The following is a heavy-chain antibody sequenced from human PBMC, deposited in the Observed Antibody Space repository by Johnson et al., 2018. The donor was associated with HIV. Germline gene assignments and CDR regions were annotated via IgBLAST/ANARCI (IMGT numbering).Heavy chain of an antibody. CDR1: GFTFSSYA. J-gene: IGHJ3*02. Sequence: QVQLVESGGGVVQPGRSLRLSCAASGFTFSSYAMHWVRQAPGKGLEWVAVISYDGSNKYYVDSLKGRFTISRDNAKNSLYLQMNSLRAEDTAVYYCARDRMRTAIGAFDIWGQGTMVTVSS. CDR2: ISYDGSNK. D-gene: IGHD1-1*01. CDR3: ARDRMRTAIGAFDI. V-gene: IGHV3-30-3*01.